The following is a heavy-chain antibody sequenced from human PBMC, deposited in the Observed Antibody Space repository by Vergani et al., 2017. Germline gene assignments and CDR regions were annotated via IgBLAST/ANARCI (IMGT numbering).Heavy chain of an antibody. Sequence: EVQLVESGGGLVQPGGSLRLSCAASGFTFSSYWMSWVRQAPGKGLEWVANIKQDGSDKFYVDSVKGRFTISRDNSKNTLYLQMNSLRAEDTAVYYCAKAITMIVVVTDFDYWGQGTLVTVSS. D-gene: IGHD3-22*01. CDR3: AKAITMIVVVTDFDY. CDR2: IKQDGSDK. J-gene: IGHJ4*02. CDR1: GFTFSSYW. V-gene: IGHV3-7*03.